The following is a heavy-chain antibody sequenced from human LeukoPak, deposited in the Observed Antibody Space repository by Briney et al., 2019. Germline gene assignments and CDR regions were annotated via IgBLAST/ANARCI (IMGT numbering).Heavy chain of an antibody. CDR1: GFTFSSYA. D-gene: IGHD6-19*01. CDR3: AKVPKHDIAVAV. CDR2: ISGSGGST. J-gene: IGHJ4*02. Sequence: GGSLRLSCAASGFTFSSYAMSWVRQAPGKGLEWVSAISGSGGSTYYALSVKGPFTISRDNSKNTLYLQMNSPRAEDTAVYYCAKVPKHDIAVAVWGQGTLVTVSS. V-gene: IGHV3-23*01.